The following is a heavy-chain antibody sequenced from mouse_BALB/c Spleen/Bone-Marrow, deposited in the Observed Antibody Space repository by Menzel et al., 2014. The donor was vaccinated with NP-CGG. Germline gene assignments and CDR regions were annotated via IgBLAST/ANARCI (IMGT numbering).Heavy chain of an antibody. D-gene: IGHD1-1*01. CDR2: ISPGNGDI. Sequence: QVQLQQSDAELVKPGASVKISCKASGYTFTDHAIHWVKQKSEQGLEWIGYISPGNGDIKYNEKFKGKATLTADKSSSTAYMQLNSLTSEDAAVYFCKSNNYGSSRGFVYWGQGTLVTVSA. J-gene: IGHJ3*01. CDR1: GYTFTDHA. CDR3: KSNNYGSSRGFVY. V-gene: IGHV1S53*02.